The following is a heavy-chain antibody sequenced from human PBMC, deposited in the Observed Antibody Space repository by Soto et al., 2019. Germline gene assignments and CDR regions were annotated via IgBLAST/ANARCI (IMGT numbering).Heavy chain of an antibody. J-gene: IGHJ1*01. V-gene: IGHV3-15*01. CDR1: GFTFSNAW. Sequence: GGSLRLSCAASGFTFSNAWMSWVRQAPGKGLEWVGRIKSKTDGGTTDYAAPVKGRFTISRDDSKNTLYLQMNSLKTEDTAVYYCTTHRHYDFWSGYYREYFQHWGQGTLVTVSS. CDR2: IKSKTDGGTT. D-gene: IGHD3-3*01. CDR3: TTHRHYDFWSGYYREYFQH.